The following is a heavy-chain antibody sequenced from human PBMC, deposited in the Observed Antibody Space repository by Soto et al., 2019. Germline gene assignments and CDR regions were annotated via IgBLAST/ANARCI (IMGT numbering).Heavy chain of an antibody. D-gene: IGHD2-2*01. V-gene: IGHV4-39*01. Sequence: SETLSLTCTVSGGSISSSSYYWGWIRQPPGKGREWIGSIYYSGSTYYNPSLKSRVTISVDTSKNQFSLRLSSVTAADTAVYYCARGIVLVPAANGDYYGMDVWGQGTTVT. J-gene: IGHJ6*02. CDR2: IYYSGST. CDR1: GGSISSSSYY. CDR3: ARGIVLVPAANGDYYGMDV.